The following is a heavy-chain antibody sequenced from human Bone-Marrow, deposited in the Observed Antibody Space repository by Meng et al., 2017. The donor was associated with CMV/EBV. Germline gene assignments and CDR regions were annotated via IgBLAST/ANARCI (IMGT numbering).Heavy chain of an antibody. CDR1: GGTFSSYA. D-gene: IGHD3-10*01. CDR3: ARESLLWFGESQSRPNKMPFDI. V-gene: IGHV1-69*05. Sequence: SVKVSCKASGGTFSSYAISWVRQAPGQGLEWMGGIIPIFGTANYAQKFQGRVTITTDESTSTAYMELRSLRSEDTAVYYCARESLLWFGESQSRPNKMPFDIWGQGTMVAFSS. CDR2: IIPIFGTA. J-gene: IGHJ3*02.